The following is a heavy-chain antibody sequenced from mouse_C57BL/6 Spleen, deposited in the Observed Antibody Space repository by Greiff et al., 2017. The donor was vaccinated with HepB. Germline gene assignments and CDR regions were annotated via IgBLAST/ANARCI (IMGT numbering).Heavy chain of an antibody. CDR2: ILPGSGST. J-gene: IGHJ4*01. D-gene: IGHD6-2*01. V-gene: IGHV1-9*01. CDR1: GYTFTGYW. CDR3: APSLSGYAMDY. Sequence: VQLQQSGAELMKPGASVKLSCKATGYTFTGYWIEWVKQRPGHGLEWIGEILPGSGSTNYNDKFKGKATFTADTSSNTAYMQLSSLTTEDSAIYYCAPSLSGYAMDYWGQGTSVTVSS.